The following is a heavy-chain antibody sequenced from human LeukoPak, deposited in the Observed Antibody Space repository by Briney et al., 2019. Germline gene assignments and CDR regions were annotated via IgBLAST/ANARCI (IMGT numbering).Heavy chain of an antibody. CDR1: GFTFSSYE. Sequence: GGSLRLSCAASGFTFSSYEMNWVRQAPGEGLEGVSYISSSGSTIYYADSVKGRLTISRDNAKNSLYLQMNSLRAEDTAVYYCARDLFLGYYDSGYWGQGTLVTVSS. CDR2: ISSSGSTI. CDR3: ARDLFLGYYDSGY. V-gene: IGHV3-48*03. J-gene: IGHJ4*02. D-gene: IGHD3-22*01.